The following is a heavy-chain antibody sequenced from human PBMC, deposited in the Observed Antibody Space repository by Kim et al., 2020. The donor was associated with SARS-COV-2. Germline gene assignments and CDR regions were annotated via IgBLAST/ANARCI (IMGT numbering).Heavy chain of an antibody. J-gene: IGHJ3*02. Sequence: TNYARKLQGRVTITTDTSTSTAYMGLRGLRSDDTAVYYCARCWLRDAFDIWGQGTMVTVSS. V-gene: IGHV1-18*01. CDR3: ARCWLRDAFDI. CDR2: T. D-gene: IGHD6-19*01.